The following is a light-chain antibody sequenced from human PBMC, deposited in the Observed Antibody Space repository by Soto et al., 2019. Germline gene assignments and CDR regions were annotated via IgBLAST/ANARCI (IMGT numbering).Light chain of an antibody. V-gene: IGKV3-15*01. CDR1: QSVSSN. CDR2: GAS. CDR3: QQYNDWPLT. Sequence: EIVMTQSPATLSVSPGERATISCRASQSVSSNLAWYQQKPGQAPRLLIFGASTRATGISARFSGSASGTEFTLTISSLQSEDFAVYYCQQYNDWPLTFGRGTKVEIK. J-gene: IGKJ4*01.